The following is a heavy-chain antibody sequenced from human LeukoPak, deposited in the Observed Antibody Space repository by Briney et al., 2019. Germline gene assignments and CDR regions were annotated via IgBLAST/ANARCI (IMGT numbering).Heavy chain of an antibody. CDR2: IYPGDSDT. J-gene: IGHJ3*02. CDR3: ARHDSSSWYAFDI. V-gene: IGHV5-51*01. D-gene: IGHD6-13*01. CDR1: GYSFTTYW. Sequence: GESLKISCKASGYSFTTYWIGWVRQMPGKGLEWMGIIYPGDSDTRYSPSFQGQVTISADKSISTAYLQWSSLKASDTAMYYCARHDSSSWYAFDIWGQGTMVTVSS.